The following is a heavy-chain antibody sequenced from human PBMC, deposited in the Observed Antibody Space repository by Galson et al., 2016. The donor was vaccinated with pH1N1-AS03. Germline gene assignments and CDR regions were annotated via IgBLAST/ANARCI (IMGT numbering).Heavy chain of an antibody. Sequence: PALVKPTQTPTLTCTFSGFSLSTSGLCVSWIRQPPGKALEWLARIDWDDDKYCSTSLKTRLTISKDTSKNQVVLTMTNMDPVDTATYYCARMRDYGDLRDAFDIWGQGTMVTVSS. J-gene: IGHJ3*02. V-gene: IGHV2-70*11. D-gene: IGHD4-17*01. CDR2: IDWDDDK. CDR3: ARMRDYGDLRDAFDI. CDR1: GFSLSTSGLC.